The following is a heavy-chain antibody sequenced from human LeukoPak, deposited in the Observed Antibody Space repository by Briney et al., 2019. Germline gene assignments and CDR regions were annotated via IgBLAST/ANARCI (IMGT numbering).Heavy chain of an antibody. V-gene: IGHV4-59*01. CDR2: ISYSGST. CDR1: GGSISSYY. Sequence: ESGPTLVNPSETLPLTCTVSGGSISSYYWSWIRQPPGKGLEWIGYISYSGSTNYNPSLKSRVTISVDTSKNQLSLKLSSVTAADTAVYYCARYIWGSYPTFEDYWGQGSLVTVSS. CDR3: ARYIWGSYPTFEDY. J-gene: IGHJ4*02. D-gene: IGHD3-16*02.